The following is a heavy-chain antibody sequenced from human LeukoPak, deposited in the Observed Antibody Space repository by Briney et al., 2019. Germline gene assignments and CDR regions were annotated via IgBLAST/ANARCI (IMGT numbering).Heavy chain of an antibody. CDR3: ARAPEGSGWFDYYYYGMDV. J-gene: IGHJ6*02. CDR2: INPNSGGT. Sequence: ASVNVSFTASGYTFTGYYMHWVRQAPGQGLEWMGWINPNSGGTNYAQKFQGWVTMTRDTSISTAYMELSRLRSDDTAVYYCARAPEGSGWFDYYYYGMDVWGQGTTVTVSS. CDR1: GYTFTGYY. D-gene: IGHD6-19*01. V-gene: IGHV1-2*04.